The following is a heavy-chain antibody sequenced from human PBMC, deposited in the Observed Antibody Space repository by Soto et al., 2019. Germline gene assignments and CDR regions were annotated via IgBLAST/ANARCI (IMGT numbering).Heavy chain of an antibody. Sequence: SQTLSLTCAISGDSVSSNSAAWNWIRQSPSRGLEWLGRTYYRSKWYNDYAVSVKSRITINPDTSKNQFSLQLNSVTPEDTAVYYCARDKRIAARTYYYYGMDVWGQGTTVTVSS. CDR3: ARDKRIAARTYYYYGMDV. CDR1: GDSVSSNSAA. V-gene: IGHV6-1*01. D-gene: IGHD6-6*01. CDR2: TYYRSKWYN. J-gene: IGHJ6*02.